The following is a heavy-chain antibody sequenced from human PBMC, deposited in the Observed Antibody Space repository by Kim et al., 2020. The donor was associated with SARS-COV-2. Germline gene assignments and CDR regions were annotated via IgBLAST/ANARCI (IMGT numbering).Heavy chain of an antibody. CDR2: ISWNSGSI. CDR1: GFNFDDYA. V-gene: IGHV3-9*01. CDR3: AKGSSSLVPFYFDY. Sequence: GGSLRLSCAASGFNFDDYAMHWVRQAPGKGLEWVSGISWNSGSIGYADSVKGRFTISRDNAKNSLYLQMNSLRAEDTALYYCAKGSSSLVPFYFDYWGQGTLVTVSS. D-gene: IGHD6-13*01. J-gene: IGHJ4*02.